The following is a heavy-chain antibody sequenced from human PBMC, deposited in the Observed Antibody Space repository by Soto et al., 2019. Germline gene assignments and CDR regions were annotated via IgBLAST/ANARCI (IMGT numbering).Heavy chain of an antibody. Sequence: SETLSLTCTVSGGSISSSSYYWGWIRQPPGKGLEWIGSIYYSGSTYYNPSLKSRVTISVDTSKNQFSLKLSSVTAADTAVYYCGSIKYYYYYMDVWGKGTTVTVSS. D-gene: IGHD5-12*01. CDR3: GSIKYYYYYMDV. V-gene: IGHV4-39*01. CDR2: IYYSGST. J-gene: IGHJ6*03. CDR1: GGSISSSSYY.